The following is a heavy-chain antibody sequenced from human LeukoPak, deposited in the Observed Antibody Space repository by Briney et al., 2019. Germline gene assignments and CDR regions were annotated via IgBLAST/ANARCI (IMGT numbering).Heavy chain of an antibody. CDR2: IYYSGST. J-gene: IGHJ4*02. CDR3: ARVTGYMVEDYFDY. Sequence: PSETLSLTCTVSGGSINSYYWSWIRQPPGKGLEWIGYIYYSGSTNYNPSLKSRVTISVDTSKNQFSLRLSSVTAADTALYYCARVTGYMVEDYFDYWGQGTLVTVSS. V-gene: IGHV4-59*01. D-gene: IGHD6-13*01. CDR1: GGSINSYY.